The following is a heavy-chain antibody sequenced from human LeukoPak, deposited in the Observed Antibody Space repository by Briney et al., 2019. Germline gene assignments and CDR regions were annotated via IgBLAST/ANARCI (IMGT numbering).Heavy chain of an antibody. CDR1: GGTFSSYA. V-gene: IGHV1-69*05. J-gene: IGHJ4*02. Sequence: SVKVSCKASGGTFSSYAISWVRQAPGQGLEWMGRIIPIFDTANYAQKFQGRVTITTDESTSTAYMELSSLRSEDTAVYYCVRDRGSGWYVEGDYWGQGTLVTVSS. CDR3: VRDRGSGWYVEGDY. CDR2: IIPIFDTA. D-gene: IGHD6-19*01.